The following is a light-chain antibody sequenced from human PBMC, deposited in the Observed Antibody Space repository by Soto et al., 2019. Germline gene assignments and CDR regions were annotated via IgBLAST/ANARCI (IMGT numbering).Light chain of an antibody. CDR2: WAS. J-gene: IGKJ2*01. CDR1: QSLLYSSNNKNY. Sequence: DIVMTQSPDSLAVSLGERATINCKSSQSLLYSSNNKNYLAWYQQKPGQPPKLLIYWASTRESGVPDRFSGSGSGTDFTLTISCLQAEDVEVYYCQQYYASPRTFGQGTKLEIK. V-gene: IGKV4-1*01. CDR3: QQYYASPRT.